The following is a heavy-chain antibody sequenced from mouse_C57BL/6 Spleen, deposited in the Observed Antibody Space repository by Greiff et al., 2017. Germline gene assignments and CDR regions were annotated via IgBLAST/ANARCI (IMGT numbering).Heavy chain of an antibody. J-gene: IGHJ2*01. CDR1: GYSFTDYN. V-gene: IGHV1-39*01. D-gene: IGHD1-1*01. Sequence: VHVKQSGPELVKPGASVKISCKASGYSFTDYNMNWVKQSNGKSLEWIGVINPNYGTTSYNQKFKGKATLTVDQSSSTAYMQLNSLTSEDSAVYYCAREGLLRDYFDYWGQGTTLTVSS. CDR2: INPNYGTT. CDR3: AREGLLRDYFDY.